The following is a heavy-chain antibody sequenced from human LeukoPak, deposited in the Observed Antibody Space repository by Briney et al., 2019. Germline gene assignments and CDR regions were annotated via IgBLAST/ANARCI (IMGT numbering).Heavy chain of an antibody. CDR1: GFTFSSYD. Sequence: GGSLRLSCAASGFTFSSYDMNWVRQAPGKGLEWVSYITSSSSNIYYAGSVKGRFTISRDNAKNSLYLQMNSLRAEDTAVYYCARDQYYYDSSGYSYWGQGTLVTVSS. V-gene: IGHV3-48*01. D-gene: IGHD3-22*01. J-gene: IGHJ4*02. CDR3: ARDQYYYDSSGYSY. CDR2: ITSSSSNI.